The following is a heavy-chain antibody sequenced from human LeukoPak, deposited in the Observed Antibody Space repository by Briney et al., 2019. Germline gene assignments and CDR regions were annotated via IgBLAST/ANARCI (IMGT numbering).Heavy chain of an antibody. CDR2: INSDGSST. V-gene: IGHV3-74*01. Sequence: GGSLRLSCAASGFTFSNYWMHWVRQAPGKGLVWVSRINSDGSSTTYADSVKGRFTIYSDNAKNTVYLQMNSRRAEDTAVYSCASFYCCGDCPGYWGQGTLVTVSS. CDR3: ASFYCCGDCPGY. CDR1: GFTFSNYW. D-gene: IGHD2-21*02. J-gene: IGHJ4*02.